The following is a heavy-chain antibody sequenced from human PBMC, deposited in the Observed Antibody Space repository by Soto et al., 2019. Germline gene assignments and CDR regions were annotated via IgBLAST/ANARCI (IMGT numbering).Heavy chain of an antibody. Sequence: EVQLLESGGGLVQPGGSLRLSCAASAFTFSSYAMTWVRQAPGKGLDWVSAISAGGDSTNYADSVQGRFTISRDNSKNTLYLQMNSLRAEDTAVYYCAKAMVAAAGTGAFDICGQGTMVTVSS. CDR2: ISAGGDST. CDR3: AKAMVAAAGTGAFDI. CDR1: AFTFSSYA. V-gene: IGHV3-23*01. D-gene: IGHD6-13*01. J-gene: IGHJ3*02.